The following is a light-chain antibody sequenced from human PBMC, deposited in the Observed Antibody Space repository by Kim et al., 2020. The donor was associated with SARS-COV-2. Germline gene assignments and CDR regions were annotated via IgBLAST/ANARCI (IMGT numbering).Light chain of an antibody. Sequence: GKTVRTSCTRGRGNIASNYVQWYQQRPGSAPTTVIYENNQRPSGVPDRFSGSIDSSSNSASLTISGLKTEDEADYYCQSYDGTSVILGGGTQLTVL. V-gene: IGLV6-57*03. CDR1: RGNIASNY. CDR2: ENN. CDR3: QSYDGTSVI. J-gene: IGLJ2*01.